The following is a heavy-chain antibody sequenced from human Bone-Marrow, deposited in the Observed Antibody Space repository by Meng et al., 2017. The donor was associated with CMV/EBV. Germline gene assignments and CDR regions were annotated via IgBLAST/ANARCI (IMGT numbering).Heavy chain of an antibody. CDR3: ARHALGSTSSHFDY. V-gene: IGHV4-34*01. CDR1: GGSFSGYY. D-gene: IGHD2/OR15-2a*01. J-gene: IGHJ4*02. CDR2: IYYSGST. Sequence: SETLSFTCAVYGGSFSGYYWSWIRQPPGKGLEWIGSIYYSGSTYYNPSLKSRVTISVDTSKNQFSLRLSSVTAADTAVYYCARHALGSTSSHFDYWGQGTLVTVSS.